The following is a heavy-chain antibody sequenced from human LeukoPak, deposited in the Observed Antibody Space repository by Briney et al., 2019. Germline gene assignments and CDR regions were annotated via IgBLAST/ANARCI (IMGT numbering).Heavy chain of an antibody. CDR3: ARACKSSACYTPNALDV. CDR1: GFTFSSYD. V-gene: IGHV3-30-3*01. CDR2: ISYDGNNE. J-gene: IGHJ3*01. D-gene: IGHD2-2*02. Sequence: QAGGSLRLSCAASGFTFSSYDMHWVRQAPGKGLEWVAVISYDGNNEYCRDSVKGRFTISRDTSKDTLYLQMNSLRAEDTAVYYCARACKSSACYTPNALDVWGQGTMVTVSS.